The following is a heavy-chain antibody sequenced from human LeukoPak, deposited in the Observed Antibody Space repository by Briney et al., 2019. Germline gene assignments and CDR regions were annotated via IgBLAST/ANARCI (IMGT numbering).Heavy chain of an antibody. V-gene: IGHV4-59*13. CDR3: ARAPIGSVDY. J-gene: IGHJ4*02. CDR1: GDPITNSY. CDR2: IYYTGYT. D-gene: IGHD1-1*01. Sequence: PSETLSLTCTVFGDPITNSYWTWIRLPPGKALEWIAYIYYTGYTNYNPSLKSRVSISVDTSKNQLSLKLISVTAADTAVYYCARAPIGSVDYWGPGAQVTVSS.